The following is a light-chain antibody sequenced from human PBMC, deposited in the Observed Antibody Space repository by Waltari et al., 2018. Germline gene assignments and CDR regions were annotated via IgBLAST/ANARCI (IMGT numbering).Light chain of an antibody. CDR3: MQSIQLPLT. CDR1: QSLLHIDGKTY. J-gene: IGKJ4*01. Sequence: DIVMTQTPHSLSVTPGQPASISCTSSQSLLHIDGKTYLYWYLHKPGQPPQLLIYELYKRLSGVPDRFSGSGSGTDFTLKISRVESEDVGVYYCMQSIQLPLTFGGGTKVEIK. V-gene: IGKV2D-29*01. CDR2: ELY.